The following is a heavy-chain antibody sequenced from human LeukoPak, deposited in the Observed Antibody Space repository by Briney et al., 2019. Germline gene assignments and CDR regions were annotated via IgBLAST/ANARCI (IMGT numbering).Heavy chain of an antibody. CDR2: INTNTGNP. V-gene: IGHV7-4-1*02. D-gene: IGHD3-9*01. J-gene: IGHJ3*02. Sequence: ASVTVSCKASGYTFTSYAMNGVRQAPGQGLEWMGWINTNTGNPTYAQGFTGRFVFSLDTSVSPAYLQISSLKAEDTAVYSCARGASALRYFAWFSTWGGDAFDIWGQGTMVTVSS. CDR3: ARGASALRYFAWFSTWGGDAFDI. CDR1: GYTFTSYA.